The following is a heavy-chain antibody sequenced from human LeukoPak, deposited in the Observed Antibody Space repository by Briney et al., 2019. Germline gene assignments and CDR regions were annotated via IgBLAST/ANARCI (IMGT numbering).Heavy chain of an antibody. Sequence: NPSETLSLTCAVSGGSISSGGYSWSWIRQPPGKGLEWIGYIYHSGSTNYNPSLKSRVTISVDKSKNQFSLKLSSVTAADTAVYYCARVSSYSSGQDLDYWGQGTLVTVSS. CDR3: ARVSSYSSGQDLDY. CDR2: IYHSGST. CDR1: GGSISSGGYS. J-gene: IGHJ4*02. V-gene: IGHV4-30-2*01. D-gene: IGHD6-19*01.